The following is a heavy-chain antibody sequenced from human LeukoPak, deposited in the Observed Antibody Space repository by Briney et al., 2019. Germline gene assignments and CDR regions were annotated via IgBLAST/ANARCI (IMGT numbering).Heavy chain of an antibody. CDR3: ANSGGGSFGVVIGNWFDP. CDR1: GFTFSSYA. J-gene: IGHJ5*02. V-gene: IGHV3-23*01. D-gene: IGHD3-3*01. Sequence: GGSLRLSCAASGFTFSSYAMSWVRQAPGRGLEWVSAISGSGGSTYYADSVKGRFTISRDNSKNTLYLQMNSLRAEDTAVYYGANSGGGSFGVVIGNWFDPWGQGTLVTVSS. CDR2: ISGSGGST.